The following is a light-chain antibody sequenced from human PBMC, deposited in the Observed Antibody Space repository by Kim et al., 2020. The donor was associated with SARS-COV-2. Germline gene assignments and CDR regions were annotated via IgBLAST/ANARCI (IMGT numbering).Light chain of an antibody. J-gene: IGLJ3*02. CDR2: YDS. Sequence: SYELTQPPSVSVAPGKTATITCGGNNIGSKSVHWYQQKPGQAPVLAIYYDSDRPSGIPERFSGSNSDTTATLTITRVEAGDEADYYCHVWDSTGSQGVFG. CDR3: HVWDSTGSQGV. V-gene: IGLV3-21*04. CDR1: NIGSKS.